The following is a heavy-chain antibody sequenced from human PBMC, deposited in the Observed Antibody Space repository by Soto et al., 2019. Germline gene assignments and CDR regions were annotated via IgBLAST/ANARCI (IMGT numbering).Heavy chain of an antibody. Sequence: QVQLVQSGAEVKKLGASVKVSCKASGYTFTAYYIHWVRQAPGQGLEWVGWINPNSGDTNYAQRFQGWVTMTGDTSVSTAYMDLNRLRYDDTAVYYCARGGYTYGYGLDYWGQGTLVTVSS. D-gene: IGHD5-18*01. J-gene: IGHJ4*02. CDR2: INPNSGDT. CDR3: ARGGYTYGYGLDY. CDR1: GYTFTAYY. V-gene: IGHV1-2*04.